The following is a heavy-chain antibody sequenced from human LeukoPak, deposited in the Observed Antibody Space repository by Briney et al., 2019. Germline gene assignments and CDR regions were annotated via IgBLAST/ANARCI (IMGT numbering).Heavy chain of an antibody. V-gene: IGHV4-34*12. CDR3: ASTYGDRGWFDP. Sequence: SETLSLTCAVYGGSFSGYYWSWIRQPPGKGMEWIGSIFYSGNTYYNPSLKSRVTISVDTSKNQFSLKVSSVSAADTALYYCASTYGDRGWFDPWGQGTLVTVSS. J-gene: IGHJ5*02. CDR1: GGSFSGYY. CDR2: IFYSGNT. D-gene: IGHD4-17*01.